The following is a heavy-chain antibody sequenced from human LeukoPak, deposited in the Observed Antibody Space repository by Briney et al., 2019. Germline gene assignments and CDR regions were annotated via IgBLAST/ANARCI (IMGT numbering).Heavy chain of an antibody. CDR2: TRNKANSYTT. V-gene: IGHV3-72*01. CDR3: ARVRIIGTSYYFDS. CDR1: GFTFSDHY. Sequence: GGSLRLSCAASGFTFSDHYMDWVRQAPGKGLEWVGRTRNKANSYTTEYAASVKGRFTISRDDSKNSLYLQMNSPKTEDTAVYYCARVRIIGTSYYFDSWGRGTLVTVSS. D-gene: IGHD1-20*01. J-gene: IGHJ4*02.